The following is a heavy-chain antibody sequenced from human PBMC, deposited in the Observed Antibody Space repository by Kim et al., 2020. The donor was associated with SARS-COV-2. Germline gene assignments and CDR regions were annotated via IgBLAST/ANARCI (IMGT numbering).Heavy chain of an antibody. D-gene: IGHD3-3*01. V-gene: IGHV3-11*06. J-gene: IGHJ4*02. CDR3: ARAYDFWSGYYNAPDFDY. Sequence: VKGPFTSSRDNATNSLYLQMNSLRAEDTAVYYCARAYDFWSGYYNAPDFDYWGQGTLVTVSS.